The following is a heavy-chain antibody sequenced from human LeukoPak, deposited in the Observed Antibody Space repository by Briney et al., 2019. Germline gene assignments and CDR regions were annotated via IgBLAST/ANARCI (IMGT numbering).Heavy chain of an antibody. V-gene: IGHV4-34*01. J-gene: IGHJ4*02. D-gene: IGHD2-15*01. CDR1: GASISSYY. CDR2: INHSGST. CDR3: ATRRSVVVVAAAFDY. Sequence: SETLSLTCTVSGASISSYYWSWIRQPPGKGLEWIGEINHSGSTNYNPSLKSRVTISVDTSKNQFSLKLSSVTAADTAVYYCATRRSVVVVAAAFDYWGQGTLVTVSS.